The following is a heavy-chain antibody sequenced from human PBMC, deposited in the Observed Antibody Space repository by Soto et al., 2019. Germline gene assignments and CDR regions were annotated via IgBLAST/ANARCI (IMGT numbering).Heavy chain of an antibody. CDR3: ARDNWNDGKPFDY. Sequence: SETLSLTCTVSGGSIGYSNYYWGWIRQPPGKALEWIGYIYYSGSTNYNPSLKSRVTISVDTSKNQFSLKLSSVTAADTAVYYCARDNWNDGKPFDYWGQGTLVTVSS. V-gene: IGHV4-61*01. CDR2: IYYSGST. D-gene: IGHD1-20*01. J-gene: IGHJ4*02. CDR1: GGSIGYSNYY.